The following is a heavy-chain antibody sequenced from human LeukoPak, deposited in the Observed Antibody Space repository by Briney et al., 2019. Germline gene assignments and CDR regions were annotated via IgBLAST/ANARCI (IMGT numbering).Heavy chain of an antibody. Sequence: GASVKVSCKASGYTFTSYGISWVRQAPGQGLEWMGWISAYNGNTNYAQKLQGRVTMTTDTSTSTAYMELRSLRSDDTAVYYCARTLDTARPSGAFDIWGQGTMVTVSS. V-gene: IGHV1-18*01. CDR1: GYTFTSYG. D-gene: IGHD5-18*01. CDR3: ARTLDTARPSGAFDI. CDR2: ISAYNGNT. J-gene: IGHJ3*02.